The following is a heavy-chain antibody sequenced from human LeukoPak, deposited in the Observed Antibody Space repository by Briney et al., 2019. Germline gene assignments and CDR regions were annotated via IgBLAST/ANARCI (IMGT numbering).Heavy chain of an antibody. V-gene: IGHV1-46*01. D-gene: IGHD3/OR15-3a*01. CDR3: ARPNGLDALDI. CDR1: GYTFTSYY. J-gene: IGHJ3*02. CDR2: INPTGDST. Sequence: ASVKVSCKASGYTFTSYYMHWVRQAPGQGLEWMGIINPTGDSTTHAQKFQGRITMTRDTSTSTVYMELSSLRSEDTAVYYCARPNGLDALDIWGQGTMVTVSS.